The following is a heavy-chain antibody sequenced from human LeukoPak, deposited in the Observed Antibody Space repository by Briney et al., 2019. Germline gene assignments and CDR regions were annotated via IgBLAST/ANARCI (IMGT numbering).Heavy chain of an antibody. CDR3: AGTPYTRFLEWFRGPFDP. J-gene: IGHJ5*02. CDR2: IIPIFGTA. Sequence: SVKVSCKASGGTFSGYAISWVRQAPGQGLEWMGGIIPIFGTANYAQKFQGRVTITTDESTSTAYMELSSLRSEDTAVYYCAGTPYTRFLEWFRGPFDPWGQGTLVTVSS. CDR1: GGTFSGYA. D-gene: IGHD3-3*01. V-gene: IGHV1-69*05.